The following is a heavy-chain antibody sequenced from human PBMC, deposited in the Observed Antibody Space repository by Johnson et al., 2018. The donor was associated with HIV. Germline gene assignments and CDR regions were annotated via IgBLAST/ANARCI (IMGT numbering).Heavy chain of an antibody. CDR3: ARATYYYDTSGYLIRPRAFDI. D-gene: IGHD3-22*01. CDR1: GFKFYEYD. CDR2: INWSGGGT. V-gene: IGHV3-20*01. J-gene: IGHJ3*02. Sequence: VQLVESGGGVVRPGGSLRLSCVASGFKFYEYDVSWVRQVPGKGLEWVSGINWSGGGTTYADSVKGRFTVSSDTAKNSLYLQMNSLRAEDTALYHCARATYYYDTSGYLIRPRAFDIWGQGTVVTVSS.